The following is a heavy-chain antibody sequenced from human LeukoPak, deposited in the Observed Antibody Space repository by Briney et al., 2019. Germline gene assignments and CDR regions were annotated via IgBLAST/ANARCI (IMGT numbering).Heavy chain of an antibody. D-gene: IGHD6-19*01. Sequence: GGSLRLSCVASGFSFSDYNINWVRQAPGKGLEWVSFVGVGSTIYYAESVKGRFTISRDTADNSLYLQMNSLRAEDTAMYYCARRRSSGWFSWGHYYYMDVWGKGTMVTVSS. CDR3: ARRRSSGWFSWGHYYYMDV. CDR2: VGVGSTI. J-gene: IGHJ6*03. CDR1: GFSFSDYN. V-gene: IGHV3-69-1*01.